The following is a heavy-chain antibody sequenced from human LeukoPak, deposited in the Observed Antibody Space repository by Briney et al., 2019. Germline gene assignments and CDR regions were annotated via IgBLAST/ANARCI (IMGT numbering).Heavy chain of an antibody. CDR2: ISSSGTTK. CDR3: ARSNRDAFDM. V-gene: IGHV3-48*03. CDR1: GFTFSSYE. J-gene: IGHJ3*02. D-gene: IGHD2/OR15-2a*01. Sequence: PGGSLRLSCAASGFTFSSYEMNWVRQGPGEGLEWVSYISSSGTTKYYADSVKGQFTLPRDNAKTSLPRQMTSLRAEDTAIYYCARSNRDAFDMWGQGTVVTVSS.